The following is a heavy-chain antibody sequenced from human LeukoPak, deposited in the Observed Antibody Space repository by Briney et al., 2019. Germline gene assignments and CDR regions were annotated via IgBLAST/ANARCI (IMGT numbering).Heavy chain of an antibody. V-gene: IGHV3-23*01. CDR3: AKFDIVVVPAAIFDY. CDR2: ISGSGGST. J-gene: IGHJ4*02. D-gene: IGHD2-2*01. CDR1: GFTFSSYA. Sequence: GGSLRLSCAASGFTFSSYAMSWVRQAPGKGLEWVSAISGSGGSTYYADSVKGRFTISRDNSKNTLYLQMNSLRAEGTAVYYCAKFDIVVVPAAIFDYWGQGTLVTVSS.